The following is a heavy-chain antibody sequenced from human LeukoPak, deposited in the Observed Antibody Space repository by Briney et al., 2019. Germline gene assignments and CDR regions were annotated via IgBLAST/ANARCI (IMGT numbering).Heavy chain of an antibody. D-gene: IGHD1-26*01. CDR3: ARDSRGWGATSGFDY. Sequence: SETLSLTCTVSGGSISSYYWSWIRQPAGKGLEWIGRIYTSGSTNYNPSLKSRVTMSVDTSKNQFSLQLNSVTPEDTAVYYCARDSRGWGATSGFDYWGQGTLVTVSS. CDR1: GGSISSYY. V-gene: IGHV4-4*07. CDR2: IYTSGST. J-gene: IGHJ4*02.